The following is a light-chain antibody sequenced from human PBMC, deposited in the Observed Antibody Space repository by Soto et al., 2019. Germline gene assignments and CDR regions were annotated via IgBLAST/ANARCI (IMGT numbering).Light chain of an antibody. CDR3: QSYDSGLKGI. J-gene: IGLJ2*01. Sequence: QSVLTQPPSVSGGPGQRVTISCTGSRSNIGAGFDVNWYQQLPGTAPKLLIHGDSHRPSGVPDRFSGSKSGTSASLAITGLQADDEADYYCQSYDSGLKGIFGGGTKLTVL. CDR1: RSNIGAGFD. V-gene: IGLV1-40*01. CDR2: GDS.